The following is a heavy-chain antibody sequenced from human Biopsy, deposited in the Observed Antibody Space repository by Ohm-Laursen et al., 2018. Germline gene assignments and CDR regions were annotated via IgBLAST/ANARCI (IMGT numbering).Heavy chain of an antibody. CDR3: GNEVHGRDY. D-gene: IGHD2-15*01. J-gene: IGHJ4*02. Sequence: SDTLSLTWSVFGKTFSDYQWSWIRQPPGKGLEWIGQINQAGTTNYYPSLKSRVSISADASKYEFSLRLTSVTAADTAVYLCGNEVHGRDYWGLGAQVTVSS. V-gene: IGHV4-34*08. CDR1: GKTFSDYQ. CDR2: INQAGTT.